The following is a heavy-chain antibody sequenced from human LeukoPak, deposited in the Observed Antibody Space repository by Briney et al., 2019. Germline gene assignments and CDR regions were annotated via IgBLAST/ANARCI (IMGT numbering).Heavy chain of an antibody. CDR2: ISSSSSYI. CDR1: GFTFSSYS. V-gene: IGHV3-21*04. Sequence: GGSLRLSCAASGFTFSSYSMNWVRQAPGKGLEWVSSISSSSSYIYYADSVKGRFTISRDNAKNSLYLQMNSLRAEDTAVYYCAKSRAGTSSIDYWGQGTLVTVSS. D-gene: IGHD1-7*01. CDR3: AKSRAGTSSIDY. J-gene: IGHJ4*02.